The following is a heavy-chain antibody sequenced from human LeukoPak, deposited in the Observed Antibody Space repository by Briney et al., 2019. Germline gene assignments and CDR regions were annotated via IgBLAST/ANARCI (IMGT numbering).Heavy chain of an antibody. D-gene: IGHD6-6*01. CDR2: ISSSGSTI. Sequence: GGSLRLSCAASGFTFSDYYMSWIRQAPGEGLEWVSYISSSGSTIYYADSVKGRFTISRDNAKNSLYLQMNSLRAEDTAVYYCARVEQLPYYYYYGMDVWGQGTTVTVSS. CDR3: ARVEQLPYYYYYGMDV. J-gene: IGHJ6*02. V-gene: IGHV3-11*01. CDR1: GFTFSDYY.